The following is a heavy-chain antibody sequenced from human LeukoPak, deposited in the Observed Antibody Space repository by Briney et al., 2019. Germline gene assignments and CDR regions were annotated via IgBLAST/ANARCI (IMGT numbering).Heavy chain of an antibody. CDR2: IKQDGSEK. Sequence: GGSLRLSCAASGFTFSSYWMSWVRQAPGKGLEWVANIKQDGSEKYYVDSVKGRFTISRDNAKNSLYLQMNSLRAEDTAVYYCAKDLRYYDSSGSVDYWGQGTLVTVSS. V-gene: IGHV3-7*01. CDR3: AKDLRYYDSSGSVDY. J-gene: IGHJ4*02. D-gene: IGHD3-22*01. CDR1: GFTFSSYW.